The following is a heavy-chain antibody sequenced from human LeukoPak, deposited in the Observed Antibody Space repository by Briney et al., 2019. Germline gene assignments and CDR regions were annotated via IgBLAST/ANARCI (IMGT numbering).Heavy chain of an antibody. CDR1: GFTFNDYE. D-gene: IGHD1-1*01. V-gene: IGHV3-48*03. CDR3: VREVNSSNMRWEHFDY. Sequence: PGGSLRLSCAASGFTFNDYEINWVRQAPGKGPEWISYISTSGRTIYYADSVKGRFTISRDNAKNSVYLQMNSLRDDDTAVYYCVREVNSSNMRWEHFDYWGQGTLVTVSS. J-gene: IGHJ4*02. CDR2: ISTSGRTI.